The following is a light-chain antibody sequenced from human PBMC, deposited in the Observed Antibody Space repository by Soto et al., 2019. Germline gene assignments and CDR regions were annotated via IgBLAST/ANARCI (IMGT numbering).Light chain of an antibody. Sequence: QSVLTQPPSASGTPGQRVTISCSGSSPNIGTYYVDWYQQLPGTAPKLLIHRNGQRPSGVPDRFSGSKSGTSASLAISGLRSEDEADYYCATWDDRLRAYVIGAGTKV. CDR3: ATWDDRLRAYV. J-gene: IGLJ1*01. V-gene: IGLV1-47*01. CDR2: RNG. CDR1: SPNIGTYY.